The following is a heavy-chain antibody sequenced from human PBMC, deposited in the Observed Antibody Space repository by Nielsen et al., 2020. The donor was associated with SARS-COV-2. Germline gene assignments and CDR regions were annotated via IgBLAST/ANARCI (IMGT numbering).Heavy chain of an antibody. CDR2: IYSGGSST. CDR3: AKDYCTNGVCYTDY. Sequence: GESLKISCAASGFTFRSYAMSWVRQAPGKGLEWVSVIYSGGSSTYYADSVKGRFTISRDNSKNTLYLQMNSLRAEDTAVYYCAKDYCTNGVCYTDYWGQGTLVTVSS. V-gene: IGHV3-23*03. J-gene: IGHJ4*02. CDR1: GFTFRSYA. D-gene: IGHD2-8*01.